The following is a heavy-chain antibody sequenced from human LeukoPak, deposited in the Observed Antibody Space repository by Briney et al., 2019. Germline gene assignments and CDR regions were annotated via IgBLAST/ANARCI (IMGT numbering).Heavy chain of an antibody. Sequence: GGSLRLSCAASGFTFSSYWMHWVRQAPGKELVWVSRINSDGSSTSYADSVKGRFTISRDNAKNTLYLQMNSLRAEDTAVYYCARAPCGGDCYFYYYYMDVWGKGTTVTISS. CDR2: INSDGSST. CDR1: GFTFSSYW. CDR3: ARAPCGGDCYFYYYYMDV. J-gene: IGHJ6*03. D-gene: IGHD2-21*02. V-gene: IGHV3-74*01.